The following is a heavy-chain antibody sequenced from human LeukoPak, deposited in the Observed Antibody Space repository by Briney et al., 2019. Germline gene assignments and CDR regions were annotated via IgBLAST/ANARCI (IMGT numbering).Heavy chain of an antibody. J-gene: IGHJ4*02. CDR1: GFTFSSYS. CDR3: ARDYSSGWPYFDY. CDR2: MSSSSSYI. Sequence: GGSLRLSCAASGFTFSSYSMNWVRQAPGKGLEWVSSMSSSSSYIYYADSVKGRFTISRDNAKNSLYLQMNSLRAEDTAVYYCARDYSSGWPYFDYWGQGTLVTVSS. D-gene: IGHD6-19*01. V-gene: IGHV3-21*01.